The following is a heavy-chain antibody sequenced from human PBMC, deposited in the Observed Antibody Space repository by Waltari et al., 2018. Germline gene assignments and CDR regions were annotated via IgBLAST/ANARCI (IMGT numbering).Heavy chain of an antibody. CDR2: ISPKTGGT. D-gene: IGHD2-21*02. CDR3: ARGGDDSDDYYNYYMDV. Sequence: QVQRVKSGAAVTEPGASLKASCGAPGYPFTDIYIHGVRLAPGQGLEWMGWISPKTGGTNYAQRIQGRVTLTRDKSLSTAYLELRGLNSDDTAVYYCARGGDDSDDYYNYYMDVWGKGTPVTIS. CDR1: GYPFTDIY. V-gene: IGHV1-2*02. J-gene: IGHJ6*03.